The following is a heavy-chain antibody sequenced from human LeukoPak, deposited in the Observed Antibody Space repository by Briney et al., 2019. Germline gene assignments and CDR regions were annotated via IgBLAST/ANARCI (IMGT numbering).Heavy chain of an antibody. CDR2: INSDGSWT. CDR3: VSFYETY. V-gene: IGHV3-74*01. J-gene: IGHJ4*02. CDR1: GSYW. Sequence: GGSLRLSCAASGSYWMHWIRQAPGKGLVWVSHINSDGSWTSYADSVKGRFTISKDNAKNTVYLQMNNLRAEDTAVYYCVSFYETYWGRGTLVTVSS. D-gene: IGHD2/OR15-2a*01.